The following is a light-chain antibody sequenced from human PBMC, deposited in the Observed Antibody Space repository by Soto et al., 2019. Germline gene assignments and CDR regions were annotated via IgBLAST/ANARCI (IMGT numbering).Light chain of an antibody. CDR2: DAS. Sequence: DIQMTQSPSSLSASVGDRVTITCQASQDINNYLIWYQQKPGKAPKLLIYDASNLETGVPSRFSGSGSGTDFILTIISRQPQDIAAYYFQHYDNLPRVTFGPGTKVEIK. CDR3: QHYDNLPRVT. J-gene: IGKJ3*01. V-gene: IGKV1-33*01. CDR1: QDINNY.